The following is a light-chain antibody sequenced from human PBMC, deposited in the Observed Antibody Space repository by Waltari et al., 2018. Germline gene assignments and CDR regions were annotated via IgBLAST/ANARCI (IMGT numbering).Light chain of an antibody. CDR3: QQYGDLPVS. V-gene: IGKV1-33*01. Sequence: DLQMTQSPSPLAASVGDRVTSTCRASQDIRNYLNWYQQKPGKAPNLLIYGTSNLEAGVPSRFSGHGSGTDFTFTISSLQPEDVATYFCQQYGDLPVSFGGGTKVEIK. CDR1: QDIRNY. CDR2: GTS. J-gene: IGKJ4*01.